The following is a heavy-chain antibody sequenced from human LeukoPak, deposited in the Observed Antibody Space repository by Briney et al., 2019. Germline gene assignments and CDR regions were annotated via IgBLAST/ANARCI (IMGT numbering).Heavy chain of an antibody. CDR1: GFTFSSYW. V-gene: IGHV3-74*01. CDR2: INSGGSGT. J-gene: IGHJ4*02. CDR3: ATSLGPLTEY. D-gene: IGHD7-27*01. Sequence: GGSLRLSCAASGFTFSSYWMCWVRQTPGKGLVWVSRINSGGSGTSYADSVEGRFTISRDNAKNTLYLQMNSLRAEDTAVYYCATSLGPLTEYWGQGTLVTVSS.